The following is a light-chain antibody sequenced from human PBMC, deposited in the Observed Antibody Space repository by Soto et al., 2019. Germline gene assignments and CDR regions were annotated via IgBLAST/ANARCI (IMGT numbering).Light chain of an antibody. CDR2: GAS. CDR1: QSVSSS. CDR3: QQYNDWPT. J-gene: IGKJ3*01. V-gene: IGKV3-15*01. Sequence: EILMTQYPDTLSVSPGQRVTLSCRASQSVSSSLAWYQQKPGQAPRLLIYGASSRATGIPARFSGSGSGTEFPLTISILRAEDVAIYCCQQYNDWPTFGPGTKVDVK.